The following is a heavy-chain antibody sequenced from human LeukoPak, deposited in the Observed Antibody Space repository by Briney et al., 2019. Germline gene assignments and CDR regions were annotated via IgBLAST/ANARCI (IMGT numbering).Heavy chain of an antibody. D-gene: IGHD3-10*01. J-gene: IGHJ3*01. CDR3: ARTMVRGVIDAFHV. V-gene: IGHV5-51*01. CDR2: IYPGDSDT. Sequence: GESLKISCKGSGYSFSNFWIGWVRQMPGKGLEWMGIIYPGDSDTRYNPSFQGQVTISADKSISTAYLQWSSLKASDTAMYYCARTMVRGVIDAFHVWGQGTMVTVSS. CDR1: GYSFSNFW.